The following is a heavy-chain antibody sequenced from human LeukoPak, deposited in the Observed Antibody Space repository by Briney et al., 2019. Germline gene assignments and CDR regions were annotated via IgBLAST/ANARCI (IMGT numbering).Heavy chain of an antibody. CDR1: GFTFSSYW. J-gene: IGHJ4*02. V-gene: IGHV3-7*01. D-gene: IGHD3-9*01. Sequence: GGSLRLSCAASGFTFSSYWMSWVRQAPGKGLEWVANIKQDGSEKYYVDSVKGRFTISRDNAKNSLYLQMNSLRAEDTAVYYCARGPPPFDWLTYKGTGIDYWGQGTLVTVSS. CDR3: ARGPPPFDWLTYKGTGIDY. CDR2: IKQDGSEK.